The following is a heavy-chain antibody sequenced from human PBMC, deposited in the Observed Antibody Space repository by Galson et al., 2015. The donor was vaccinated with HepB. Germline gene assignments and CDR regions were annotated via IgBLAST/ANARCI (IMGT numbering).Heavy chain of an antibody. CDR1: GFIFRHHA. D-gene: IGHD3-3*01. V-gene: IGHV3-23*01. Sequence: SLRLSCAGSGFIFRHHALAWIRQAPGTGLELVSGINGRGPTCSYSDAVKGRFSISRDNSKDTVFLQMDNLRAEDTSVYYCVKEGSWFGGDWFHPWGQGALVTVS. CDR2: INGRGPTC. CDR3: VKEGSWFGGDWFHP. J-gene: IGHJ5*02.